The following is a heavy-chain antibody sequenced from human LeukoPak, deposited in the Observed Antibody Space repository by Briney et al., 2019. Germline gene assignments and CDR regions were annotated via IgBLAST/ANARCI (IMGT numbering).Heavy chain of an antibody. CDR2: IYYSGST. V-gene: IGHV4-59*01. D-gene: IGHD5-18*01. CDR3: AREKYIFDY. Sequence: SETLSLTCTVSGGSISSYYWSWIRQPPGKGLEWIGYIYYSGSTNYNPSLKSRVTISVDTSKNQFSLKLSSVTAADTAVYYCAREKYIFDYWGQGTLVTVSS. CDR1: GGSISSYY. J-gene: IGHJ4*02.